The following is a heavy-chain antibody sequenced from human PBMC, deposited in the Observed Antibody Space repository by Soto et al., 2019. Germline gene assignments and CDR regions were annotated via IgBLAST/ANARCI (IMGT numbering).Heavy chain of an antibody. D-gene: IGHD1-26*01. V-gene: IGHV3-7*03. J-gene: IGHJ4*02. CDR2: IKQHGNEK. Sequence: QPGGSLRLSCTASGFTFSTYWMTWVRQAPGKGLEWVANIKQHGNEKYYLDSVNGRFTISRDNAKNSLYLQMNSLRAEDTAVYYCAREWSPPLAVFDFWGQGTPVTVSS. CDR3: AREWSPPLAVFDF. CDR1: GFTFSTYW.